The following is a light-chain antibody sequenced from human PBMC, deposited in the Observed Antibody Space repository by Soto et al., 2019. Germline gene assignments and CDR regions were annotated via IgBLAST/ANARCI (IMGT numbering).Light chain of an antibody. CDR1: QGIRND. CDR2: ATS. CDR3: LQDYNYPLT. V-gene: IGKV1-6*01. Sequence: AIQMTQSPSSLSASVGDRVTITCRASQGIRNDLAWYQQKPGKAPKLLIYATSRVQNGIPSRFSGSGSGTDFTLTISSLQPEDFVIYYCLQDYNYPLTFGQGTKLEIK. J-gene: IGKJ2*01.